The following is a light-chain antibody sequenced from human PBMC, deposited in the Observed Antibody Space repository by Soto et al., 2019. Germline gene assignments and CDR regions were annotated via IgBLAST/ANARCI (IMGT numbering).Light chain of an antibody. CDR3: ATWDDSLNGFYV. Sequence: QSVLTQPPSASWTPGQGVTISCSGSTSNIGSNYVYWYQQLPRTAPKLLIYRNNQRPSGVPDRFSGSKSGTSASLAISGLRSGDEADYFCATWDDSLNGFYVFGTGTKVTVL. J-gene: IGLJ1*01. CDR1: TSNIGSNY. V-gene: IGLV1-47*01. CDR2: RNN.